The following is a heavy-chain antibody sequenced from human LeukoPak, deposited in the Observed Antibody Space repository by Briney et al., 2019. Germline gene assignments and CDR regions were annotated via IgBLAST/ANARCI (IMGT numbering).Heavy chain of an antibody. CDR2: INHSGST. J-gene: IGHJ4*02. Sequence: SETLSLTCGVYGGSFSGYYWSWIRQPPAKGLEWIGEINHSGSTNYNPSLKSQVTISVDTSKNQFSLKLSSVTAADTVVYYCARLYSSGWYGDYWGQGTLVTVSS. D-gene: IGHD6-19*01. V-gene: IGHV4-34*01. CDR1: GGSFSGYY. CDR3: ARLYSSGWYGDY.